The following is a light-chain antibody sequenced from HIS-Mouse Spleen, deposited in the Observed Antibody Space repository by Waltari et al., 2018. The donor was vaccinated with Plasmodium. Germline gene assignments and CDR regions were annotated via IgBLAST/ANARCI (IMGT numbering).Light chain of an antibody. V-gene: IGKV3-15*01. Sequence: EIVMTQSPATLSVSPGERATLSSRASQGVSSNLAWYQQKPGQAPRLLIYGASTRATVIPARFSGSGSGTEFTLTISSLQSEDFAVYYCQQYNNWSFTFGPGTKVDIK. CDR3: QQYNNWSFT. CDR2: GAS. J-gene: IGKJ3*01. CDR1: QGVSSN.